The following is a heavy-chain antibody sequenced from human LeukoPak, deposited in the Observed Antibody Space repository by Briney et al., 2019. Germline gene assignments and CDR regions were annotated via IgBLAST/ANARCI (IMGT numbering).Heavy chain of an antibody. CDR1: GGSISSNNW. J-gene: IGHJ3*02. Sequence: SETLSLTCAVSGGSISSNNWWGWVRQPPGKGLEWIGEIYHSGSPNYNPSLKSRVTISVDKSRNHFSLNLSSVTAADTAVYYCARDHYDSSGHDAFDIWGQGTMVTVSS. D-gene: IGHD3-22*01. CDR3: ARDHYDSSGHDAFDI. V-gene: IGHV4-4*02. CDR2: IYHSGSP.